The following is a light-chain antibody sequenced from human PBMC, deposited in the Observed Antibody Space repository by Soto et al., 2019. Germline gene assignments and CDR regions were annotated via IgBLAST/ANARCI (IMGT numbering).Light chain of an antibody. CDR2: GAS. CDR3: QSTGT. V-gene: IGKV3-20*01. Sequence: EIVLTQSPGTLSLSPGERATLSCRASQSVSSSYLAWYQQKPGQAPRLLIYGASSRATGIPDRFSGSGSGTDFTLTISRLEPEDFAVYYCQSTGTFGQGTKVDIK. J-gene: IGKJ1*01. CDR1: QSVSSSY.